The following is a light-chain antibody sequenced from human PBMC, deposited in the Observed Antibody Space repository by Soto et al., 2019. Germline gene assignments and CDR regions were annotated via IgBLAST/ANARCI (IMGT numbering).Light chain of an antibody. CDR2: GAS. Sequence: EIVLTQSPGTLSLSPGERATLSCRASQSVSSSYLAWYQQKPGQAPRLRIYGASSRATGIPDRFSGTGSGTDFNLTISRWEPEDFAEYYCQQYGSSRFTFGPGTKVDIK. J-gene: IGKJ3*01. V-gene: IGKV3-20*01. CDR3: QQYGSSRFT. CDR1: QSVSSSY.